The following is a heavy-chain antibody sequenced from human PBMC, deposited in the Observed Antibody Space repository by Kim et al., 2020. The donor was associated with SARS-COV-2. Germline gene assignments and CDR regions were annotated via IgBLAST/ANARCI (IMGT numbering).Heavy chain of an antibody. Sequence: IYCAYSVKGRSTISSDNAKNSLYLQMNSLGAEDTAVYYCARDRGPSGGGYWGQGTLVTVSS. CDR2: I. V-gene: IGHV3-21*01. J-gene: IGHJ4*02. CDR3: ARDRGPSGGGY. D-gene: IGHD3-16*01.